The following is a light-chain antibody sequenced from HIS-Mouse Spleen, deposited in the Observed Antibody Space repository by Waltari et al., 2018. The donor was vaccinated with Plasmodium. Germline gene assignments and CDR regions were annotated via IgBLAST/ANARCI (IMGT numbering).Light chain of an antibody. J-gene: IGLJ3*02. CDR2: EGR. Sequence: QSALTQPASVSGSPGQSITISCTGTRSDVGSYNLVSWYQQPPGKAPKLMIYEGRKRPSGVSNRFSGSKSGNTASLTISGLQAEDEADYYCCSYAGSSTFVFGGGTKLTVL. CDR3: CSYAGSSTFV. CDR1: RSDVGSYNL. V-gene: IGLV2-23*03.